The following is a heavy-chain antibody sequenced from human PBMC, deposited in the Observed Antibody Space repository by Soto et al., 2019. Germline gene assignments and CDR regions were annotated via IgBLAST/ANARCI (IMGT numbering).Heavy chain of an antibody. D-gene: IGHD6-19*01. V-gene: IGHV3-23*01. J-gene: IGHJ3*02. CDR3: AKDGQIAVAGSDAFDI. Sequence: PGGSLSLSCAASGFTFSSYAMSWVRQAPGKGLEWVSAISGSGGSTYYADSVKGRFTISRDNSKNTLYLQMNSLRAEDTAVYYCAKDGQIAVAGSDAFDIWGQGTMVTVSS. CDR1: GFTFSSYA. CDR2: ISGSGGST.